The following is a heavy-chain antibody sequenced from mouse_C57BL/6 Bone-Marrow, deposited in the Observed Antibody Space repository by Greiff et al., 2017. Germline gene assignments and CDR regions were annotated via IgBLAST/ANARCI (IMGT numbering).Heavy chain of an antibody. CDR2: IYPGDGDT. J-gene: IGHJ3*01. Sequence: QVQLKESGPELVKPGASVKISCKASGYAFSSSWMNWVKQRPGKGLEWIGRIYPGDGDTNYNGKFKGKATLTADKSSSTAYRQRSSLTSEDSAVYFCARRLRAWFAYWGQGTLVTVSA. CDR3: ARRLRAWFAY. D-gene: IGHD1-1*01. V-gene: IGHV1-82*01. CDR1: GYAFSSSW.